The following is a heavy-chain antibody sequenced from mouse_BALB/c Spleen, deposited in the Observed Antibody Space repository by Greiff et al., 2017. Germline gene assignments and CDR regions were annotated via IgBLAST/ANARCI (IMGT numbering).Heavy chain of an antibody. CDR1: GYAFTSYN. J-gene: IGHJ3*01. Sequence: VQLQQSGPELVKPGASVKVSCKASGYAFTSYNMYWVKQSHGKSLEWIGYIDPYNGGTSYNQKFKGKATLTVDKSSSTAYMHLNSLTSEDSAVYYCARHYDYDNGAWFAYWGQGTLVTVSA. V-gene: IGHV1S135*01. CDR2: IDPYNGGT. D-gene: IGHD2-4*01. CDR3: ARHYDYDNGAWFAY.